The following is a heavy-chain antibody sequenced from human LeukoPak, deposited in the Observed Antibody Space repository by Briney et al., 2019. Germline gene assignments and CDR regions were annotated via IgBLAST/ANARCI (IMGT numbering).Heavy chain of an antibody. CDR3: ASERIAVAGLFDY. CDR1: GGSISSYY. CDR2: IYHSGST. J-gene: IGHJ4*02. D-gene: IGHD6-19*01. V-gene: IGHV4-59*01. Sequence: SETLSLTCTVSGGSISSYYWSWIRQPPGKGLEWIGYIYHSGSTNYNPSLKSRVTISVDTSKNQFSLKLSSVTAADTAVYYCASERIAVAGLFDYWGQGTLVTVSS.